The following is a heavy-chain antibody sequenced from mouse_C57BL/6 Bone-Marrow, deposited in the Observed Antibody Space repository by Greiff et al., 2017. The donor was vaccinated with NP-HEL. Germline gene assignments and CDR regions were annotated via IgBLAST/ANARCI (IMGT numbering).Heavy chain of an antibody. CDR2: IWTGGGT. D-gene: IGHD2-3*01. Sequence: QVQLQQSGPGLVAPSQSLSITCTVSGFSLTSYAISWVRQPPGKGLEWLGVIWTGGGTNYNSALKSRLSISKDNSKSQVFLKMNSLQTDDTARYYCARCPDGYYLAWFAYWGQGTLVTVSA. V-gene: IGHV2-9-1*01. J-gene: IGHJ3*01. CDR3: ARCPDGYYLAWFAY. CDR1: GFSLTSYA.